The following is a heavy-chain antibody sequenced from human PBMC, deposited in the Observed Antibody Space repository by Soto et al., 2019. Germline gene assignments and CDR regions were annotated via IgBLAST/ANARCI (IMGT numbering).Heavy chain of an antibody. V-gene: IGHV3-30*18. J-gene: IGHJ4*02. CDR3: AKDTRHTGYCDY. CDR1: GFTFSSYG. CDR2: ISYDGSNK. D-gene: IGHD3-16*02. Sequence: GGSLRLSCAASGFTFSSYGMHWVRQAPSKGLERVAVISYDGSNKYYADSVKGRFTISSDNSKNTLYLQMNSLRAEDTAVYYCAKDTRHTGYCDYWGQGTLVTVSS.